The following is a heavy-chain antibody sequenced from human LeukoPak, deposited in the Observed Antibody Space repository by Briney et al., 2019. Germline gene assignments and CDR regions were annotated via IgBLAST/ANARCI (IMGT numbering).Heavy chain of an antibody. Sequence: GGSLRLSCAASGFTFSSYSMNWVRQAPGKGLEWVSSISSSSSYIYYADSVKGRFTISRDNAKNSLYLQMNSLRDEDTAVYYSARERGYSYHFDYWGQGTLVTVSS. J-gene: IGHJ4*02. D-gene: IGHD5-18*01. V-gene: IGHV3-21*01. CDR1: GFTFSSYS. CDR2: ISSSSSYI. CDR3: ARERGYSYHFDY.